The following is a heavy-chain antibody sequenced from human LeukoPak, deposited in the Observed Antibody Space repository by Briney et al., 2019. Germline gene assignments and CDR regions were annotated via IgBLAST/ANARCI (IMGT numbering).Heavy chain of an antibody. CDR3: ARVLTMVRGAFNWFDP. Sequence: GASVKVSCKASGYTFTSYGISWVRQAPGQRLEWVGWISAYNGNTNYAQKLQGRVTMTTDTSTSTAYMELRSLRSDDTAVYYCARVLTMVRGAFNWFDPWGQGTLVTVSS. CDR2: ISAYNGNT. J-gene: IGHJ5*02. V-gene: IGHV1-18*01. CDR1: GYTFTSYG. D-gene: IGHD3-10*01.